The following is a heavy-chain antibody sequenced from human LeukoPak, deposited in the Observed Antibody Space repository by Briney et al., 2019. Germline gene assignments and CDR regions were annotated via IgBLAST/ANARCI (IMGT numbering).Heavy chain of an antibody. D-gene: IGHD5-12*01. V-gene: IGHV4-59*01. J-gene: IGHJ4*02. Sequence: PSETLSLTCTVSGGSISSYYWSWIRQPPGKGLEWIGYIYYSGSTNYNPSLKSRVTISVDTSKNQFSLKLSSVTAADTAVYYCARDSRYGGYDLGFDYWGQGTPVTVSS. CDR2: IYYSGST. CDR1: GGSISSYY. CDR3: ARDSRYGGYDLGFDY.